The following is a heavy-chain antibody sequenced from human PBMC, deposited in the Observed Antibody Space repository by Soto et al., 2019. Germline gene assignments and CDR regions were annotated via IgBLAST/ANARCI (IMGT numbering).Heavy chain of an antibody. Sequence: GASVKVSCKASGYTFTGYYMHWVRQAPGQGLEWMGGIIPIFGTANYAQKFQGRVTITADESTSTAYMELSSLRSEDTAVYYCARDKARPYYDFWSGYYRIYGMDVWGQGTTVTVSS. V-gene: IGHV1-69*01. CDR1: GYTFTGYY. J-gene: IGHJ6*02. D-gene: IGHD3-3*01. CDR2: IIPIFGTA. CDR3: ARDKARPYYDFWSGYYRIYGMDV.